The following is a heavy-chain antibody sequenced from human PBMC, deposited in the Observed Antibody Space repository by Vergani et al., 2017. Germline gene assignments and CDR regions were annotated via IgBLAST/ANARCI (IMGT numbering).Heavy chain of an antibody. V-gene: IGHV4-39*01. Sequence: QLQLQESGPGLVKPSETLSLTCTVSGGSISSSSYYWGWIRQPPGKGLEWIGSIYYSGSTYYNPSLKSRVTISVDTSKNQFSLKLSSGTAADTAVYYCARILTTYMANDYWGLGTLVTVSS. CDR3: ARILTTYMANDY. J-gene: IGHJ4*02. CDR1: GGSISSSSYY. CDR2: IYYSGST. D-gene: IGHD3-3*01.